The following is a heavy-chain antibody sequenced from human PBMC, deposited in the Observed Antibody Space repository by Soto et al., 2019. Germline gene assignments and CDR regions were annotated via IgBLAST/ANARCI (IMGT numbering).Heavy chain of an antibody. CDR2: ISGSGDSA. CDR1: GFIFRDYA. CDR3: AKERLGSGWSVCDF. D-gene: IGHD6-19*01. Sequence: VQLLESGGGLVQPGGSLRLSCAASGFIFRDYAMNWVRQAPGKGLEWVSDISGSGDSARYADSVKGRFTISRDNSRDTLYLPMHSLRVDDTAVYYCAKERLGSGWSVCDFWGQGDLVTVSS. V-gene: IGHV3-23*01. J-gene: IGHJ4*02.